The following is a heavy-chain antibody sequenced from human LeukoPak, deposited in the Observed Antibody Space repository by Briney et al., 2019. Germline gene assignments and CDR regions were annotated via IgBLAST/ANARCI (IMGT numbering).Heavy chain of an antibody. J-gene: IGHJ4*02. D-gene: IGHD3-22*01. Sequence: ASVKVSCKASGYTFTSYYIHWVRQAPGQGLEWMGVISPSGGSTTYAQKFQGRVTMTRDTSTSTVYMELSSLTSEDTAMYYCARVPYYDSSGYDNWGQGTLVTVSS. CDR3: ARVPYYDSSGYDN. V-gene: IGHV1-46*01. CDR2: ISPSGGST. CDR1: GYTFTSYY.